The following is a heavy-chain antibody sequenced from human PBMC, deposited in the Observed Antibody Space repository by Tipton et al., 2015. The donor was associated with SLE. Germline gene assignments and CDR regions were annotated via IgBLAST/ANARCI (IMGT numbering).Heavy chain of an antibody. V-gene: IGHV4-61*02. Sequence: TLSLTCTVSGGSISSGSYYWSWIRQPAGKGLEWIGRIYTSGGTNYNPSLKSRVTISVDTSKNQFSLKLSSVTAADTAVYYCARDSIYSGSDYWGQGTLVTVSS. D-gene: IGHD1-26*01. CDR1: GGSISSGSYY. CDR3: ARDSIYSGSDY. J-gene: IGHJ4*02. CDR2: IYTSGGT.